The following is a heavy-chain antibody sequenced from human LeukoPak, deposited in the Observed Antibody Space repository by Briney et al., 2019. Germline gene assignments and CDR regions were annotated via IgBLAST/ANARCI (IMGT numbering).Heavy chain of an antibody. Sequence: GGSLRLSCAASGFTFSSYWMSWVRQAPGKGLGWVANIKQDGSEKYYVDSVKGRLTISRDNAKNSLYLQMNSLRAEDTAVYYCARDHRYCSSTSCLLNDAFDIWGQGTMVTVSS. CDR3: ARDHRYCSSTSCLLNDAFDI. CDR1: GFTFSSYW. CDR2: IKQDGSEK. D-gene: IGHD2-2*01. J-gene: IGHJ3*02. V-gene: IGHV3-7*01.